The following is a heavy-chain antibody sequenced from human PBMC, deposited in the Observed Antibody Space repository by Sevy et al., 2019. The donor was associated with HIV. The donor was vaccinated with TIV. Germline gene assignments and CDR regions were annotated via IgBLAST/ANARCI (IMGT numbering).Heavy chain of an antibody. Sequence: SETLSLTCTVSGGSISSYYWSWIRQPPGKGLEWIGYIYYSGSTNYNPSLKSRVTISVDTSKNQFSLKLSSVTAADTAVYYCARGIQNPCIVGATLSFYIWGHGTMVTVSS. CDR3: ARGIQNPCIVGATLSFYI. CDR2: IYYSGST. CDR1: GGSISSYY. V-gene: IGHV4-59*01. D-gene: IGHD1-26*01. J-gene: IGHJ3*02.